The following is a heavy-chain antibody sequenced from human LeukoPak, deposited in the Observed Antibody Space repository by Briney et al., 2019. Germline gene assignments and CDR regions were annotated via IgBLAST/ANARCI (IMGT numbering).Heavy chain of an antibody. J-gene: IGHJ5*02. CDR3: AGPYSSSWYGASGWFDP. D-gene: IGHD6-13*01. Sequence: PSETLSLTCTVSGGSISSYYWSWIRQPPGKGLEWIGYIYYSGSTNYNPSLKSRVTISVDTSKNQFSLKLSSVTAADTAVYYCAGPYSSSWYGASGWFDPWGQGTLVTVSS. V-gene: IGHV4-59*12. CDR1: GGSISSYY. CDR2: IYYSGST.